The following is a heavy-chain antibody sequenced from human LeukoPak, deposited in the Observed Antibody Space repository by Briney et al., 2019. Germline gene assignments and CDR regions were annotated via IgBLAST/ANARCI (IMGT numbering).Heavy chain of an antibody. Sequence: ASVKVSCKASGYTFTSYGISWVRQAAGHGLEWMGWISAYNGNTNYAQKLQGRVTMTTDTSTSTAYMELRSLRSDDTAVYYCARDGAYCGGDCYPNYYYYYGMDVWGQGTTVTVSS. J-gene: IGHJ6*02. CDR1: GYTFTSYG. V-gene: IGHV1-18*01. CDR3: ARDGAYCGGDCYPNYYYYYGMDV. CDR2: ISAYNGNT. D-gene: IGHD2-21*02.